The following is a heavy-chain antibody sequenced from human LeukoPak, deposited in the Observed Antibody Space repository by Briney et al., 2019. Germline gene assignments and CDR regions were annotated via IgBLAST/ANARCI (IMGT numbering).Heavy chain of an antibody. J-gene: IGHJ6*04. V-gene: IGHV4-59*01. CDR1: GGSISSYY. Sequence: SETLSLTCNVSGGSISSYYWSWIRQPPGKGLEWIGYIYYSGSTNYNPSLKSRVTISVDTSKNQFSLKLSSVTAADTAVYYCARVGEVSFYYYYGMDVWGKGTTVTVSS. CDR2: IYYSGST. CDR3: ARVGEVSFYYYYGMDV.